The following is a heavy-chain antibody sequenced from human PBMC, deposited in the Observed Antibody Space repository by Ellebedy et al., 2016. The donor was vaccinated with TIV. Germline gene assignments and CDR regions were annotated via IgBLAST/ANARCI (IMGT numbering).Heavy chain of an antibody. Sequence: GGSLRLSXAASGFTFSSYGMHWVRQAPGKGLEWVAVIWYDGSNKYYADSVKGRFTISRDNSKNTLYLQMNSLRAEDTAVYYCAKDLRRNHRTPGWKPHYYYYGMDVWGQGTTVTVSS. CDR2: IWYDGSNK. J-gene: IGHJ6*02. V-gene: IGHV3-30*02. CDR1: GFTFSSYG. D-gene: IGHD5/OR15-5a*01. CDR3: AKDLRRNHRTPGWKPHYYYYGMDV.